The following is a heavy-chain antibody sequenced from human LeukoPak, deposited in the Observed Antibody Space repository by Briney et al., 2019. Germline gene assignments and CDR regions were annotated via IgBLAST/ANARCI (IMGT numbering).Heavy chain of an antibody. D-gene: IGHD3-10*01. CDR2: IYYSGST. J-gene: IGHJ6*02. CDR1: GGSISSYY. V-gene: IGHV4-59*08. CDR3: ARFTMVRGVARYYYYGMDV. Sequence: ETLSLTCTVSGGSISSYYWSWIRQPPGKGLVWIGYIYYSGSTNYNPSLKSRVTISVDTSKNQFSLKLSSVTAADTAVYYCARFTMVRGVARYYYYGMDVWGQGTTVTVSS.